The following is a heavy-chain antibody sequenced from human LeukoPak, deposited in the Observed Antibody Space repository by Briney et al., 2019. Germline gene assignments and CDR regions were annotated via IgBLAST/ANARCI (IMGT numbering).Heavy chain of an antibody. CDR1: GYSFSNYW. CDR3: ARRINWNFDF. Sequence: GDSLKISCKGSGYSFSNYWIAWVRQMHGKGLEWMAIIYVGDSDTRYNPSFQGQVTISADKSISTAFLQWSSLKASDTAMYYCARRINWNFDFWGQGTLVTVSS. J-gene: IGHJ4*02. D-gene: IGHD1-1*01. CDR2: IYVGDSDT. V-gene: IGHV5-51*01.